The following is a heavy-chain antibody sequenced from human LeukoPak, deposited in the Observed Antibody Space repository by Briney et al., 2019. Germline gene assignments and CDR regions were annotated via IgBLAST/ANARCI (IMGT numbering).Heavy chain of an antibody. Sequence: QPGGSLRLSCAASGFTFSNYGIHWVRQAPGKGLEWVAIIWYDGINKYYADSVKGRFTISRDNSKNTLFLQMNSLRDEDTAVYYCARNYGGNPREHFDYWGQGTLVTVSS. CDR1: GFTFSNYG. CDR2: IWYDGINK. CDR3: ARNYGGNPREHFDY. J-gene: IGHJ4*02. D-gene: IGHD4-23*01. V-gene: IGHV3-33*01.